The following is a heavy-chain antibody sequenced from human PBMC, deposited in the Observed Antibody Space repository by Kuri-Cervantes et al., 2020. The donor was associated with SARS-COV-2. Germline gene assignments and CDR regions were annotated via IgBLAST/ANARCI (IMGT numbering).Heavy chain of an antibody. V-gene: IGHV3-23*01. CDR1: GFTFSSYA. J-gene: IGHJ4*02. CDR2: ISGSGGST. Sequence: GGSLRLSCAASGFTFSSYAMSWVRQAPGKGLEWVSAISGSGGSTYYADSVKGRFTISRDNSKNTLYLQMNSLRAEDTAVYYCARDARGIFGVAYNYWGQGTLVTVSS. D-gene: IGHD3-3*01. CDR3: ARDARGIFGVAYNY.